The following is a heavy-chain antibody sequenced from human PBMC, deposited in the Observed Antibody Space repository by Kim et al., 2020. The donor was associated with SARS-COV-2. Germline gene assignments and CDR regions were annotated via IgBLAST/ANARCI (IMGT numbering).Heavy chain of an antibody. D-gene: IGHD3-22*01. Sequence: GGSLRLSCAASGFTFSSYWMSWVRQAPGKGLEWVTNIQENGGEKFYVDSVKGRFTISRDNAKSSLYLQRNSVRAEDTAVYYCARGLQYHYDSSAYSYFEYWGQGTLVTVSS. CDR2: IQENGGEK. CDR3: ARGLQYHYDSSAYSYFEY. V-gene: IGHV3-7*01. CDR1: GFTFSSYW. J-gene: IGHJ4*02.